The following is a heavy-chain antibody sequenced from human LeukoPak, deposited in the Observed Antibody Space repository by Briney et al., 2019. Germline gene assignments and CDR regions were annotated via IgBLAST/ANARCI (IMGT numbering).Heavy chain of an antibody. Sequence: GGSLRLSCAASGFTFSSYEMNWVRQAPGKGLEWVSYISSSGSTIYYADSVKGRFTISRDNAKNSLYLQMNSLRAEDTAVYYCAILWFGESNFDCWGQGTLVTVSS. V-gene: IGHV3-48*03. CDR2: ISSSGSTI. CDR1: GFTFSSYE. D-gene: IGHD3-10*01. J-gene: IGHJ4*02. CDR3: AILWFGESNFDC.